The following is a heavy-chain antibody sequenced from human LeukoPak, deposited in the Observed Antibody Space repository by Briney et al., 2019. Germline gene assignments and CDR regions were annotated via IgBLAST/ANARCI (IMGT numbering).Heavy chain of an antibody. CDR3: ARRRNGVPYYFDY. CDR1: GGSTSTGDSD. J-gene: IGHJ4*02. CDR2: FYYSGST. V-gene: IGHV4-39*01. D-gene: IGHD1-1*01. Sequence: PSETPSLTCTVSGGSTSTGDSDWGWISPPPGKGLEWVGSFYYSGSTYYNPSLKSRLTISVDTSNNQFCLRLTSVTAADTAVYYCARRRNGVPYYFDYWGQGTLVTVSS.